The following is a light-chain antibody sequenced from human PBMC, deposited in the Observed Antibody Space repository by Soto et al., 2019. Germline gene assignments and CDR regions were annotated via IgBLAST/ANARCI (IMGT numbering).Light chain of an antibody. J-gene: IGKJ1*01. CDR1: QTINNN. Sequence: VMTQAPATLSVSPGERATLSCRASQTINNNVAWYQLKDGQVPRLVIYGASTRATDIQARFSGSGSGTEFTLTISSLQPDDFATYYCKHYNSYSEAFGQGTKVDIK. CDR3: KHYNSYSEA. V-gene: IGKV3-15*01. CDR2: GAS.